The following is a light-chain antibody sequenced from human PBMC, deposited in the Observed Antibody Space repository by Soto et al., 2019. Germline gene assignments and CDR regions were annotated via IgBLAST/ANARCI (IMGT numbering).Light chain of an antibody. CDR3: QQYSSVPV. Sequence: DIQMTQSPTSLSASVGDRVTITCRASQGIRNYVAWYQQIPGKAPTLLIYAASTLQSGVPSRFGGSGSGTYFTLTIIGLQPEDVATYFCQQYSSVPVFGPGTKVEIK. V-gene: IGKV1-27*01. CDR2: AAS. CDR1: QGIRNY. J-gene: IGKJ3*01.